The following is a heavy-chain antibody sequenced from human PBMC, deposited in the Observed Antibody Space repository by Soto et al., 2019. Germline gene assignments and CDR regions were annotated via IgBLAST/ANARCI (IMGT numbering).Heavy chain of an antibody. CDR2: IIPIFGTA. CDR1: GGTFSSYA. J-gene: IGHJ6*02. CDR3: ARGHVAVTGTYYYYGMDV. V-gene: IGHV1-69*12. D-gene: IGHD2-21*02. Sequence: QVQLVQSGAEVKTPGSSVKVSCKASGGTFSSYAISWVRQAPGQGLEWMGGIIPIFGTANYAQKFQGRVTITADESTSTAYMELSSLRSEDTAVYYCARGHVAVTGTYYYYGMDVWGQGTTVTVSS.